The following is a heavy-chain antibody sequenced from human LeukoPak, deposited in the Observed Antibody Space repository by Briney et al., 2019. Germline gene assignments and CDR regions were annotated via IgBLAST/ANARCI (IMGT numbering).Heavy chain of an antibody. D-gene: IGHD2-15*01. J-gene: IGHJ4*02. Sequence: QPGGSLRLSCAASGFTFSNYAMSWVRQAPGKGLEWISGTSGSGGSTYYANSVKGRFTISRDNSKNTLYLQMNSLRAEDAAVYYCGKNGGRQCYSHLDWWGQGTLVTVSS. CDR3: GKNGGRQCYSHLDW. CDR2: TSGSGGST. CDR1: GFTFSNYA. V-gene: IGHV3-23*01.